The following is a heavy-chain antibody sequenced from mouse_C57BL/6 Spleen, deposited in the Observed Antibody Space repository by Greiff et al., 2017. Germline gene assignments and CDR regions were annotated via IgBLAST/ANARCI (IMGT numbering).Heavy chain of an antibody. J-gene: IGHJ2*01. D-gene: IGHD1-1*01. V-gene: IGHV1-62-3*01. Sequence: QVQLQQPGAELVKPGASVKLSCKASGYTFTSYWMHWVKQRPGRGLEWIGRIDPNSGGTKYNQKFKDKATLTADKSSSTADMQLSSLTYEDSAVEDCARGDDNGSSNDYWGQGTTLTVSS. CDR2: IDPNSGGT. CDR1: GYTFTSYW. CDR3: ARGDDNGSSNDY.